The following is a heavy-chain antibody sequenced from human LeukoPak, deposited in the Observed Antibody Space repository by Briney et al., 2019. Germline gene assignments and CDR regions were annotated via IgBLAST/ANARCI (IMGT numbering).Heavy chain of an antibody. CDR1: GFTFSSYA. V-gene: IGHV3-64D*09. D-gene: IGHD6-13*01. CDR3: VKDTGSSWPYFDY. CDR2: ISSNGGST. J-gene: IGHJ4*02. Sequence: PGGSLTLSCSASGFTFSSYAMHWVRQAPGKGLEYVSAISSNGGSTYYADSVKGRFTISRDNSKDTLYLQMSSLRAEDTAVYYYVKDTGSSWPYFDYWGQGTLVTVSS.